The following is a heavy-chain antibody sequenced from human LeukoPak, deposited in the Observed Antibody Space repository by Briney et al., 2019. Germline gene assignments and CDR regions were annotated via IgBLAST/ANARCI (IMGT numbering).Heavy chain of an antibody. Sequence: SVEVSCKASGGSFSDYSISWVRQAPGQGLEWMGRIIAILDTAHYAQKFQGRFTITADKSTTTVYMELSSLRSDDMAVYYCVRSGYDYDWFDPWGQGTLVTVSS. CDR1: GGSFSDYS. D-gene: IGHD5-12*01. V-gene: IGHV1-69*08. CDR2: IIAILDTA. J-gene: IGHJ5*02. CDR3: VRSGYDYDWFDP.